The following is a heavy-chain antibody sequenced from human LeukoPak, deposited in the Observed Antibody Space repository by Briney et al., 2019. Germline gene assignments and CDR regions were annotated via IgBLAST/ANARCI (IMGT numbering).Heavy chain of an antibody. Sequence: SVKVSCKASGGTFSSYAISWVRQAPGQGLEWMGGIIPIFGTANYAQKFQGRVTITADKSTSTAYMELSSLRSEDTAVYYCARDRVDDFWSGYKDYYYMDVWGKGTTVTVSS. CDR3: ARDRVDDFWSGYKDYYYMDV. J-gene: IGHJ6*03. V-gene: IGHV1-69*06. D-gene: IGHD3-3*01. CDR1: GGTFSSYA. CDR2: IIPIFGTA.